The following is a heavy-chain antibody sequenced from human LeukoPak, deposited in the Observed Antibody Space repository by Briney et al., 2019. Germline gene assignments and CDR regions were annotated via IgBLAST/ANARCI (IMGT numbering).Heavy chain of an antibody. CDR2: INTDGSST. CDR3: ARVDSSGRGYYYYYYMDV. D-gene: IGHD6-25*01. CDR1: GFTFSSYW. V-gene: IGHV3-74*01. Sequence: PGGSLRLSCAASGFTFSSYWMHWVRKAPGKGLVWVSRINTDGSSTSYADSVKGRFTISRDNAKNTLYLQMNSLRAEDTAVYYCARVDSSGRGYYYYYYMDVWGKGTTVTVSS. J-gene: IGHJ6*03.